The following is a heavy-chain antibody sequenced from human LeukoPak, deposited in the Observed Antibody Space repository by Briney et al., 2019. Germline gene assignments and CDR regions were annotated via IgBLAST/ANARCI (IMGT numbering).Heavy chain of an antibody. CDR2: INPSGGST. CDR3: ARSTAAGRRLDY. Sequence: GASVKVSCKASGYTLNSYYMHWVRQAPGQGLEWMAMINPSGGSTTYAQKFQGRVTMTRDTSTSTVYMELSSLRSDDTAVYYCARSTAAGRRLDYWGQGTLVTVSS. D-gene: IGHD6-13*01. V-gene: IGHV1-46*02. CDR1: GYTLNSYY. J-gene: IGHJ4*02.